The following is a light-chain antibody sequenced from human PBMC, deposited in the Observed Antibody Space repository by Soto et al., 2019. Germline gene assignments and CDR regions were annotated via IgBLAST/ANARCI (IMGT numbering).Light chain of an antibody. J-gene: IGLJ2*01. CDR3: ATWDDSLNGQV. CDR2: YDD. V-gene: IGLV1-36*01. CDR1: RSNIGNNA. Sequence: QSVLTQPPSVSGAPRQRVTISCSGSRSNIGNNAVNWYQQFPGTAPKLLIYYDDLLPSGVSDRFSGSKSGTSASLAISGLQSEDEADYYCATWDDSLNGQVFGGGTKLTVL.